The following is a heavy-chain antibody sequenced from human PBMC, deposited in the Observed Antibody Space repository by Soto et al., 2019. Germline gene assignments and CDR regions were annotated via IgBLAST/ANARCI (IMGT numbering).Heavy chain of an antibody. CDR1: GYSFTNND. Sequence: XSVKVSCKASGYSFTNNDVSWVRQATGQGLEWMGWMNPGSGDTGYAQKFQGRVTMTRDISIATAYMELSSLRSDGTAIYYCARMETFGSLNWFDPWGQGTLVTVSS. D-gene: IGHD3-16*01. CDR2: MNPGSGDT. V-gene: IGHV1-8*01. J-gene: IGHJ5*02. CDR3: ARMETFGSLNWFDP.